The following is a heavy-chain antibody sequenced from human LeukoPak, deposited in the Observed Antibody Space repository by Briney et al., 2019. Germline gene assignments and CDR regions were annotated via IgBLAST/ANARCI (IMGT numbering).Heavy chain of an antibody. CDR1: GGTFSSYA. Sequence: SVKVSCKASGGTFSSYAISWVRQAPGQGLEWMGGIIPIFGTANYAQKFQGRVTITADESTSTAYMELSNLRSEDTAVYYCARDESGVSIAAAGNEHYYYYYGMDVWGQGTTVTVSS. V-gene: IGHV1-69*01. CDR2: IIPIFGTA. D-gene: IGHD6-13*01. CDR3: ARDESGVSIAAAGNEHYYYYYGMDV. J-gene: IGHJ6*02.